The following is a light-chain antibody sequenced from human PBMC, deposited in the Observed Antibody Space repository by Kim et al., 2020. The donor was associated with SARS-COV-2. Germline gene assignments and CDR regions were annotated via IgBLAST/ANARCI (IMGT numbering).Light chain of an antibody. Sequence: EIVLTQSPATLSLSPGERATLSCRASQSVSSYLAWYQQQPGQAPRLLIYDASSRATGIPARFSGSGSGTDFTLTISSLEPEDFAVYYCQQRGNWPMTFGQGTKVDIK. CDR3: QQRGNWPMT. CDR2: DAS. CDR1: QSVSSY. J-gene: IGKJ1*01. V-gene: IGKV3-11*01.